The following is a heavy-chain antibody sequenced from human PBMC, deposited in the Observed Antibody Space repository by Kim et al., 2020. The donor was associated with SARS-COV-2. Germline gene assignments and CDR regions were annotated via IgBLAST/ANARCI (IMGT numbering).Heavy chain of an antibody. CDR3: ASSDYQRYLDL. Sequence: SETLSLTCTVSGGSISSGGYYWSWIRQHPGKGLEWIGYIDYSGSTYYNPSLKSRVTISVDTSKNQFSLKLSSVTAADTAVYYCASSDYQRYLDLWGRGTLVTVSS. J-gene: IGHJ2*01. CDR2: IDYSGST. CDR1: GGSISSGGYY. D-gene: IGHD4-17*01. V-gene: IGHV4-31*03.